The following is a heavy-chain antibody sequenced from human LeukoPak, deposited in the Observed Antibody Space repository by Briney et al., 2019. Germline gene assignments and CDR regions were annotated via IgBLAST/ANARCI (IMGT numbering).Heavy chain of an antibody. CDR3: AREIFGSGSYPGF. D-gene: IGHD3-10*01. CDR2: IWYDGSHK. V-gene: IGHV3-33*01. Sequence: GRSLRLSCAASGFAFNTYAMHWVRQAPGQGLEWVALIWYDGSHKFYSNSVRGQFTISRDNSKNTVSLQMNNLRPEDTAVYYCAREIFGSGSYPGFWGQGTLVTVSS. J-gene: IGHJ4*02. CDR1: GFAFNTYA.